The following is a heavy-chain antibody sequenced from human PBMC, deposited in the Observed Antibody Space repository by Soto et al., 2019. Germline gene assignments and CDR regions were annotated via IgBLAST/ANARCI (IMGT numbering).Heavy chain of an antibody. CDR2: ILSNDGK. CDR3: ARMLAVNYYYYYMDV. Sequence: QVTLKESGPVLVRPTETLTLTCTVSGFSLNNARVGVSWIRQPPGKALEWLAHILSNDGKSYSTSLKTRLSISKGTSKSQVVLTMTNMDPVDTATYYCARMLAVNYYYYYMDVWGKGTTVTVSS. J-gene: IGHJ6*03. V-gene: IGHV2-26*01. CDR1: GFSLNNARVG. D-gene: IGHD3-10*01.